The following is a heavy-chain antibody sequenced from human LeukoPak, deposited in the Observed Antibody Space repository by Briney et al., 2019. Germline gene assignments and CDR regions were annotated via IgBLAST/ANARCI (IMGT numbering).Heavy chain of an antibody. J-gene: IGHJ3*02. Sequence: SETLSLTCTVSGGSISSSSYYWGWIRQPPGKGLEWIGSIYYSGSTYYNPSLKSRVTISVDTSKNQFSLKLSSVTAADTALYYCAIHQQLWLLLDAFDIWGQGTMVTVSS. CDR3: AIHQQLWLLLDAFDI. CDR1: GGSISSSSYY. CDR2: IYYSGST. D-gene: IGHD5-18*01. V-gene: IGHV4-39*01.